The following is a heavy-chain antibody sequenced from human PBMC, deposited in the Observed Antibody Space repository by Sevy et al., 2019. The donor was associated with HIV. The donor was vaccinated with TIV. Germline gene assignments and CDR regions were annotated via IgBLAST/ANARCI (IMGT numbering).Heavy chain of an antibody. CDR2: ISSVGGDK. D-gene: IGHD6-19*01. J-gene: IGHJ4*02. V-gene: IGHV3-30-3*01. CDR1: GLTFSSHA. CDR3: TRDAGYSIAWSPSDY. Sequence: GGSLRLSCAASGLTFSSHAMHWVRQAPGKGLEWVALISSVGGDKFCADSVKGRFTVSRDNPKNTLYLQMNSLRPEDTAIYYCTRDAGYSIAWSPSDYWGQGTLVTVSS.